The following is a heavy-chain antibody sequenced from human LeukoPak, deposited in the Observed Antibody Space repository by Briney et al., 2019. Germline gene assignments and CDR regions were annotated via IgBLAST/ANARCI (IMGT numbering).Heavy chain of an antibody. Sequence: ASVKVSCKASGYTFTGYYMHWVRQAPGQGLEWMGWINPNSGGTNYAQKFQGWVTMTRDTSISTAYMELSRLRSDDTAVYYCARDNSYDSSGYYGYWGQGTLVTVSS. D-gene: IGHD3-22*01. J-gene: IGHJ4*02. CDR3: ARDNSYDSSGYYGY. CDR1: GYTFTGYY. CDR2: INPNSGGT. V-gene: IGHV1-2*04.